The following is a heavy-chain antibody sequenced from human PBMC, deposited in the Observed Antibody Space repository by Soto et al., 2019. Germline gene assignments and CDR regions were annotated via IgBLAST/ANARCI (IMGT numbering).Heavy chain of an antibody. Sequence: PSETLSLTCTVSGGSISSGDYYWSWIRQPPGKCLEWIGYIYYSGSTYYNPSLKSRVTISVDTSKNQFSLKLSSVTAADTAVYYCARDATNIVVVPAATPYYYGMDVWGQGTTVTVYS. CDR2: IYYSGST. CDR1: GGSISSGDYY. J-gene: IGHJ6*02. V-gene: IGHV4-30-4*01. CDR3: ARDATNIVVVPAATPYYYGMDV. D-gene: IGHD2-2*01.